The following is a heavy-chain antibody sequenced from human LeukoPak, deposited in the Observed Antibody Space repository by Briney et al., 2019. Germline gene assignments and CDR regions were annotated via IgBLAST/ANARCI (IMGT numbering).Heavy chain of an antibody. V-gene: IGHV1-69*13. D-gene: IGHD5-18*01. J-gene: IGHJ4*02. CDR3: ARGYSYGSYFDY. CDR1: GGTFSSYA. Sequence: SVKVFCKASGGTFSSYAISWVRQAPGQGLEWMGGIIPIFGTANYAQKFQGRVTITADESTSTACMELSSLRSEDTAVYYCARGYSYGSYFDYWGQGTLVTVSS. CDR2: IIPIFGTA.